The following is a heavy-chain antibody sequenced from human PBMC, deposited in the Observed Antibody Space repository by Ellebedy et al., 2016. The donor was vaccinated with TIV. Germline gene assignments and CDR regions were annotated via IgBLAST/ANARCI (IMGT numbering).Heavy chain of an antibody. CDR3: ARQIGYTFGMTPYEN. J-gene: IGHJ4*02. CDR1: GGTFSSDI. CDR2: IIPKVALA. V-gene: IGHV1-69*02. Sequence: AASVKVSCKASGGTFSSDIINWVRQAPGQGLEWMGRIIPKVALANYAQKFQVRVTLSADTATSTVYMEVRSLTSEDTAVYYCARQIGYTFGMTPYENWGQGTLVTVAS. D-gene: IGHD5-12*01.